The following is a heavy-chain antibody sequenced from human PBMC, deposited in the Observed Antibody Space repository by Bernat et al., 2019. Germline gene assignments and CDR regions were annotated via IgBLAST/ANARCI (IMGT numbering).Heavy chain of an antibody. J-gene: IGHJ4*02. CDR1: GFTFSSYG. CDR2: IWYDGSNK. V-gene: IGHV3-33*01. D-gene: IGHD2-8*02. CDR3: ARDRRGYCTGGVCRYYFDY. Sequence: QVQLVESGGGVVQPGRSLRLSCAASGFTFSSYGMHWVRQAPGKGLEWVAVIWYDGSNKYYADSVKGRFTISRDNSKNTLYLQMNSLRAEDTAVYYCARDRRGYCTGGVCRYYFDYWGQGTLVTVSS.